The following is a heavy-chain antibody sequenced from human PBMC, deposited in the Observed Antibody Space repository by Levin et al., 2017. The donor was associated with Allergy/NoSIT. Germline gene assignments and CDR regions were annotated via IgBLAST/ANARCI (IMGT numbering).Heavy chain of an antibody. CDR1: GFTFSSYW. D-gene: IGHD3-10*01. CDR2: IKQDGSEK. CDR3: ARQIWFRETVPKDYFDY. Sequence: PGGSLRLSCAASGFTFSSYWMSWVRQAPGKGLEWVANIKQDGSEKYYVDSVKGRFTISRDNAKNSLYLQMNSLRAEDTAVYYCARQIWFRETVPKDYFDYWGQGTLVTVSS. V-gene: IGHV3-7*01. J-gene: IGHJ4*02.